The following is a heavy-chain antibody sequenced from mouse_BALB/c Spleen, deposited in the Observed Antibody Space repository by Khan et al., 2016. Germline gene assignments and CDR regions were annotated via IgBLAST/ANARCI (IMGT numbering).Heavy chain of an antibody. CDR3: ARGTPFAN. CDR2: IYPGDGDT. V-gene: IGHV1-80*01. J-gene: IGHJ3*01. Sequence: QVQLKQSGAELVRPGSSVKISCKASGFAFSSYWMNWVKQRPGQGLEWIGQIYPGDGDTNYNGKFKGKATLTADKSSSTAYMQLSSLTSEYSAVYFCARGTPFANWGQGTLVTVSA. D-gene: IGHD2-14*01. CDR1: GFAFSSYW.